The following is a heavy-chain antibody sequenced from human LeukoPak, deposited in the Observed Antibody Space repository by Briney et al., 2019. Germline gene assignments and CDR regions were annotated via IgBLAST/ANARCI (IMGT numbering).Heavy chain of an antibody. CDR2: IYYSGST. D-gene: IGHD2-15*01. Sequence: PSQTLSLTCTVSGGSISSGGYYWSWIRQHPGTGLEWIGYIYYSGSTYYNPSLKSRVTISVDTSKNQFSLKLSSVTAADTAVYYCARVGYCSGGSCYSLDYWGQGTLVTVSS. CDR3: ARVGYCSGGSCYSLDY. J-gene: IGHJ4*02. CDR1: GGSISSGGYY. V-gene: IGHV4-31*03.